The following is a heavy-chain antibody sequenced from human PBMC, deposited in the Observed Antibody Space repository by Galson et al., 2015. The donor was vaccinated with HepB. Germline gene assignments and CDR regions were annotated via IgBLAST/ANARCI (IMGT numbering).Heavy chain of an antibody. V-gene: IGHV3-21*01. D-gene: IGHD2-2*01. CDR1: GFSSSSYP. CDR2: IRNNGANI. Sequence: SLRLSCAKSGFSSSSYPINWLRQAPGKGLEWVASIRNNGANISYAEAVKGRFTISGDSGTKSVHLQMNSLTADDTAVYFCAKGATSYTFYYYYGMDVWGQGTTVIVS. J-gene: IGHJ6*02. CDR3: AKGATSYTFYYYYGMDV.